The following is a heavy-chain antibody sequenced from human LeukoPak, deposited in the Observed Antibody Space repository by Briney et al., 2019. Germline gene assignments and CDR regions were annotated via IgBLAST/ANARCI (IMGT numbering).Heavy chain of an antibody. CDR1: GGSFSGYY. CDR2: IYYSGST. CDR3: ASPTDQAGYSSGWYFYY. J-gene: IGHJ4*02. D-gene: IGHD6-19*01. V-gene: IGHV4-34*01. Sequence: SETLSLTCAVYGGSFSGYYWSWIRQPPGKGLEWIGSIYYSGSTYYNPSLKSRVTISVDTSKNQFSLKLSSVTAADTAVYYCASPTDQAGYSSGWYFYYWGQGTLVTVSS.